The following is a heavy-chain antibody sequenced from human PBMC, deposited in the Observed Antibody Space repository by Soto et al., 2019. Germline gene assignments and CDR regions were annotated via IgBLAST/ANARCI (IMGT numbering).Heavy chain of an antibody. CDR2: INPVDSDT. V-gene: IGHV5-51*01. CDR1: GYTFTSYW. Sequence: PGESLKISCKGSGYTFTSYWIGWVRQMPGKGLEWMGIINPVDSDTRYCPSFQGQVTISADKSISTAYLQWTSLKASGTAMYYCAKSISGFYSHFDSWGQGTQVTVSS. D-gene: IGHD3-10*01. J-gene: IGHJ4*02. CDR3: AKSISGFYSHFDS.